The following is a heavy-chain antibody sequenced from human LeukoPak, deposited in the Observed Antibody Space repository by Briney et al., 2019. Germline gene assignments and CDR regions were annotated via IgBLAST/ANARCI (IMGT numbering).Heavy chain of an antibody. CDR3: ARGLGATTRNYYFYGLDV. CDR2: ISSSGSTI. V-gene: IGHV3-11*01. Sequence: GGSLRLSCAASGFTFSDYYMSWIRQAPGKGLEWVSYISSSGSTIYYADSVKGRFTISRDNAKNSPYLQMNSLRAEDTAVYYCARGLGATTRNYYFYGLDVWGQGTTVTVSS. CDR1: GFTFSDYY. J-gene: IGHJ6*02. D-gene: IGHD1-26*01.